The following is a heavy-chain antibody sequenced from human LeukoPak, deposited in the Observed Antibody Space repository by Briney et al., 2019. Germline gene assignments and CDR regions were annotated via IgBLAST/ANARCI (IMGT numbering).Heavy chain of an antibody. CDR3: ARVQAECSGGSCYYNY. Sequence: VASVKVSCKASGCTFTGYYMHWVRQAPGQGLEWMGWINPNSGGTNYAQKFQGRVTMTSDTSISTAYMELSRLRSDDTAVYYCARVQAECSGGSCYYNYWGQGTLVTVSS. CDR1: GCTFTGYY. V-gene: IGHV1-2*02. CDR2: INPNSGGT. D-gene: IGHD2-15*01. J-gene: IGHJ4*02.